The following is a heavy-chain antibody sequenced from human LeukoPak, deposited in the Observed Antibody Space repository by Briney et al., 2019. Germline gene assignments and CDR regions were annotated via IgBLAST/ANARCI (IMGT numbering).Heavy chain of an antibody. V-gene: IGHV3-7*01. CDR3: ARSGYSSSLLDY. Sequence: GGSLRLSCATSGFTFSSYWMSWVRQAPGKGLEWVANINQDGSEKNYVDSVKGRFTISRDNAKNSLYLQMNSLRAEDTAVYYCARSGYSSSLLDYWGQGTLVTVSS. J-gene: IGHJ4*02. CDR1: GFTFSSYW. CDR2: INQDGSEK. D-gene: IGHD6-13*01.